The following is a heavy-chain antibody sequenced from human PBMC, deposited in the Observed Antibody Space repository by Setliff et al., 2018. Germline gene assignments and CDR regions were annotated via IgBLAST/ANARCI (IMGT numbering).Heavy chain of an antibody. Sequence: LSLTCTVSGYSISSGYIWGWTRQPPGKGLEWVGNIGHTGSINYNPSLKSRLTISRDTSKNQVSLKLNSVTATDTAVYYCARDLGHGGDSDYWGQGILVTVSS. CDR1: GYSISSGYI. CDR3: ARDLGHGGDSDY. J-gene: IGHJ4*02. D-gene: IGHD2-21*02. V-gene: IGHV4-38-2*02. CDR2: IGHTGSI.